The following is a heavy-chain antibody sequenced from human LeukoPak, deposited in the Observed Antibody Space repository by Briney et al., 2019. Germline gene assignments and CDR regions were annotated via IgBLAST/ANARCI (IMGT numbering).Heavy chain of an antibody. D-gene: IGHD4-11*01. CDR3: ASYSIPGAYV. CDR1: GGSFSGYY. J-gene: IGHJ6*02. Sequence: SETLSLTCAVYGGSFSGYYWSWIRQPPGKGLEWIGEINHSGSTNYNPSLKSRVTISVDTSKNQFSLKLSSVTAADTAVYYCASYSIPGAYVWGQGTTVTVSS. CDR2: INHSGST. V-gene: IGHV4-34*01.